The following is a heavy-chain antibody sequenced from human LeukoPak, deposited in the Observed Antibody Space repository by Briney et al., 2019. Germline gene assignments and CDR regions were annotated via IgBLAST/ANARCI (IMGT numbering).Heavy chain of an antibody. J-gene: IGHJ4*02. Sequence: PGGSLRLSCAASGFTFSSYGMHWVRQAPGKGLEGVAVIWYDGSNKYYADSVKGRFTISRDNSKNTLYLQMNSLRAEDTAVYYCARLGRRAAVAGPFAYWGEGNLVTVSS. V-gene: IGHV3-33*01. CDR2: IWYDGSNK. D-gene: IGHD6-19*01. CDR3: ARLGRRAAVAGPFAY. CDR1: GFTFSSYG.